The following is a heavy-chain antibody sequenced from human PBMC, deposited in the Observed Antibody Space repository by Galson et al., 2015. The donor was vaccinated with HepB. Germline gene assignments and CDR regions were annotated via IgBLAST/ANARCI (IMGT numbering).Heavy chain of an antibody. D-gene: IGHD3-16*01. CDR1: GYTFTSYW. J-gene: IGHJ4*02. Sequence: QSGAEVKKPGESLKISCKGSGYTFTSYWIGWVRQMPGKGLEWMGITSPGDSDTRYSPSFRGQVTISADKSISTAYLQWSSLKASDTAMYYCARQMDEAYFDYWGQGALVTVSS. V-gene: IGHV5-51*01. CDR2: TSPGDSDT. CDR3: ARQMDEAYFDY.